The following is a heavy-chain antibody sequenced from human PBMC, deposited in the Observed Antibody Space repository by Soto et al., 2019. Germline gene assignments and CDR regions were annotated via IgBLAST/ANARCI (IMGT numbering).Heavy chain of an antibody. V-gene: IGHV4-59*01. Sequence: SETLSLTCTVSGYSITYYYWSWIRQPPGKGLEWIGYVYYDGGTNYNPSLESRVTMSIDTSKNQFSLKLSSVIAADTAVYYCVSYDRQSGRYSLDYWGQGTQVTVSS. CDR2: VYYDGGT. J-gene: IGHJ4*02. CDR3: VSYDRQSGRYSLDY. CDR1: GYSITYYY. D-gene: IGHD3-10*01.